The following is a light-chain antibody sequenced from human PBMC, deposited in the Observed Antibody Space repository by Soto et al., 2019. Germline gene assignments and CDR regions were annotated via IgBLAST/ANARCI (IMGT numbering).Light chain of an antibody. J-gene: IGLJ3*02. CDR2: TND. Sequence: QSVLTQPPSASATPGQRVTISCSGSDSNVGINFVYWYQQLPGTAPKLLIYTNDQRPSGVPDRFSGSKSGTSASLAISGLRSEDEADYYCLLYFDGVGVFGGGTKLTVL. V-gene: IGLV1-47*02. CDR1: DSNVGINF. CDR3: LLYFDGVGV.